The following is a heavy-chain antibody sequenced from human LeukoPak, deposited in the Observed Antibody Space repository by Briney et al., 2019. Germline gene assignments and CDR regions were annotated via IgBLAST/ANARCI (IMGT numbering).Heavy chain of an antibody. V-gene: IGHV3-30-3*01. CDR2: ISYDGSNK. CDR1: GFTFSSYA. D-gene: IGHD3-22*01. Sequence: RGSLRLSCAAPGFTFSSYAMHWVRQAPGKGLEWVAVISYDGSNKYYADSVKGRFTISRDNSKNTLYLQMNSLRAEDTAVYYCANNYYNSSGYYMVDYWGQGTLVTVSS. J-gene: IGHJ4*02. CDR3: ANNYYNSSGYYMVDY.